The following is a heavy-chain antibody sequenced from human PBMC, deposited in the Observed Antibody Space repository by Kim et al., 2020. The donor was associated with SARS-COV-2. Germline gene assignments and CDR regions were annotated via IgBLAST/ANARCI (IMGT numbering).Heavy chain of an antibody. V-gene: IGHV4-34*01. J-gene: IGHJ4*02. Sequence: SETLSLTCAVDGESFSGYYWSWIRQAPGKGLEWIGEINHSGYTNDNPSLQSRVTLSVDTSNNQFSLRLSSVTAADTAIYYCPRGHSTSGYDYWGQGALVT. CDR3: PRGHSTSGYDY. D-gene: IGHD2-2*01. CDR1: GESFSGYY. CDR2: INHSGYT.